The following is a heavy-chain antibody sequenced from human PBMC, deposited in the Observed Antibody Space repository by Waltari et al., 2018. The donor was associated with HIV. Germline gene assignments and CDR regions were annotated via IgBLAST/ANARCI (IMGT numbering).Heavy chain of an antibody. D-gene: IGHD6-6*01. Sequence: QVQLVESGGGVVQPGRSLRLSCAASGFTFKNYGMHWVRQAPGKGLEWVAVIWYDGSNKYYADSVKGRFTISRDNSKNRLYLQMNSLRAEDTAVYYCERDRGGSSSLVLDSWGQGTLVTVSS. CDR1: GFTFKNYG. CDR3: ERDRGGSSSLVLDS. V-gene: IGHV3-33*01. CDR2: IWYDGSNK. J-gene: IGHJ4*02.